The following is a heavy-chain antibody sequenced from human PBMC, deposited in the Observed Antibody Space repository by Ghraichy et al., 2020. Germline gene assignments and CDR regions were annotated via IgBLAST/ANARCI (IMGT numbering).Heavy chain of an antibody. CDR3: ARDPPRGLYDFWSGSVYDDY. D-gene: IGHD3-3*01. Sequence: ASVKVSCKASGYTFTGYYMHWVRQAPGQGLEWMGWINPNSGGTNYAQKFQGRVTMTRDTSISTAYMELSRLRSDDTAVYYCARDPPRGLYDFWSGSVYDDYWGQGTLVTISS. V-gene: IGHV1-2*02. CDR1: GYTFTGYY. CDR2: INPNSGGT. J-gene: IGHJ4*02.